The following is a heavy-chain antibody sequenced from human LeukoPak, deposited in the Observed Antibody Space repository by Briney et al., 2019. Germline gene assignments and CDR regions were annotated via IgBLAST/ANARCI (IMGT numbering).Heavy chain of an antibody. J-gene: IGHJ4*02. D-gene: IGHD3-10*01. V-gene: IGHV1-8*01. Sequence: ASVKVSCKASGYTFTSYDTNWVRQATGQGLEWMGWMNPNSGNTGYAQKFQGRVTMTRNTSISTAYMELSSLRSEDTAVYYCARGRGRRGSLGDLFDYWGQGTLVTVSS. CDR2: MNPNSGNT. CDR1: GYTFTSYD. CDR3: ARGRGRRGSLGDLFDY.